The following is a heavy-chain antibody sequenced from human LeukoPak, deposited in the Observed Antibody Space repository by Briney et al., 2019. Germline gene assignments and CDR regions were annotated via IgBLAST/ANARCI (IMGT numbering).Heavy chain of an antibody. CDR1: GGSITSYY. D-gene: IGHD4-17*01. V-gene: IGHV4-59*01. CDR2: IYYSGST. CDR3: ARGLTTVFEP. Sequence: KPSETLSLTCTVSGGSITSYYWSWIQQPPRKVLEWIGYIYYSGSTNYNPSLKSRVTISVDTSKNQFSLKLSSVTAADTAVYYCARGLTTVFEPWGQGALVTVSS. J-gene: IGHJ5*02.